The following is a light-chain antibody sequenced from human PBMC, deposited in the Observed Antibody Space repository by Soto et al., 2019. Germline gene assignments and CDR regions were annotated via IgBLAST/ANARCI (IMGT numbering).Light chain of an antibody. Sequence: DIQMTQSPSSLSASIGDGVTITCRASQSINTYLTWYQHKPGKAPRLLIYDASNLPSGVPARFSGSGSGTDFTLTISSLQPDDFATYYCQQNFSSLLITFGQGTRLEIK. CDR3: QQNFSSLLIT. CDR1: QSINTY. V-gene: IGKV1-39*01. CDR2: DAS. J-gene: IGKJ5*01.